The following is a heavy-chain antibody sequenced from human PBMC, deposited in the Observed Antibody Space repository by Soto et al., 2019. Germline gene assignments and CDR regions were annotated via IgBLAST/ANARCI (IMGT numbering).Heavy chain of an antibody. V-gene: IGHV4-34*01. CDR2: INHSGST. D-gene: IGHD6-19*01. J-gene: IGHJ6*02. CDR1: GGSFSGYY. Sequence: LSLTCAVYGGSFSGYYWSWIRQPPGKGLEWIGEINHSGSTNYNPSLKSRVTISVDTSKNQFSLKLSSVTAADTAVYYCARGAVFYVTDVWGQGSTVTVSS. CDR3: ARGAVFYVTDV.